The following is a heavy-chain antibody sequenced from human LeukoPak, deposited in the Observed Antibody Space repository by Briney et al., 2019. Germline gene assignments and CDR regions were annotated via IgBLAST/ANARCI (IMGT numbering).Heavy chain of an antibody. Sequence: GGSLRLSCAASGFTFSSYSMNWVRQAPGKGLEWVSYISSSSSTIYYADSVKGRFTISRDNAENSLYLQMNSLRAEDTAVYYCARVSSGSGSYRTLLSYWGQGTLVTVSS. CDR3: ARVSSGSGSYRTLLSY. D-gene: IGHD3-10*01. J-gene: IGHJ4*02. V-gene: IGHV3-48*01. CDR1: GFTFSSYS. CDR2: ISSSSSTI.